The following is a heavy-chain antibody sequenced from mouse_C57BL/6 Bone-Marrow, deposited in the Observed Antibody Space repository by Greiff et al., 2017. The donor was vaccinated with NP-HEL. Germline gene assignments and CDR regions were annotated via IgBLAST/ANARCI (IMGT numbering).Heavy chain of an antibody. CDR1: GFTFSSYG. CDR2: ISSGGSDT. D-gene: IGHD1-1*01. V-gene: IGHV5-6*01. Sequence: EVQLVESGGDLVKPGGSLKLSCAASGFTFSSYGMPWVRQTPDKRLEWVATISSGGSDTYYQESVKGRFTITRDNATNTLYLQVCSLMSEDTSVYYCAERGFYYFDISPYYFDYWGQGTTLTVSS. CDR3: AERGFYYFDISPYYFDY. J-gene: IGHJ2*01.